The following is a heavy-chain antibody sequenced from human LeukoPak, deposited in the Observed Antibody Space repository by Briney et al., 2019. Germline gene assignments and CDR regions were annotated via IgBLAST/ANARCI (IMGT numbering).Heavy chain of an antibody. CDR2: INQDGSEK. J-gene: IGHJ4*02. Sequence: PGGSLRLSCAVSGFTFSDYWMTWVRQAPGKGLEWVANINQDGSEKYYVDSVEGRFTISRDSVKNSLYLQMTSVRADDTAMYYCAKGSEWLARRHFDYWGQGTLVTVSS. CDR1: GFTFSDYW. D-gene: IGHD6-19*01. CDR3: AKGSEWLARRHFDY. V-gene: IGHV3-7*01.